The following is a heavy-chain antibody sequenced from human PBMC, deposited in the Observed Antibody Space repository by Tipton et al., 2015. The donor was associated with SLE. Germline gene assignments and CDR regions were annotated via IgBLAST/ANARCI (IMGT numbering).Heavy chain of an antibody. D-gene: IGHD4-17*01. CDR2: IYYSGST. V-gene: IGHV4-30-4*01. CDR1: GGSISSDDSY. J-gene: IGHJ3*02. Sequence: TLSLTCTVSGGSISSDDSYWNWIRQPPGKGLEWIGYIYYSGSTFYNPSLKSRITMSVDTSKNQFSLRLTSVTAADTAVYYCVRETDYGESYDAFDIWGHGTMVTVSS. CDR3: VRETDYGESYDAFDI.